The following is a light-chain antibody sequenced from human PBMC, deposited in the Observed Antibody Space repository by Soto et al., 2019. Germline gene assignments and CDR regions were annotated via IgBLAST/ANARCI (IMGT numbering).Light chain of an antibody. CDR3: MQALQSLYT. CDR1: QSLLHSNGYLC. V-gene: IGKV2-28*01. J-gene: IGKJ2*01. CDR2: LGS. Sequence: DIVLTQSPLSLPVTPGAPASISCTSSQSLLHSNGYLCLDWYVQKLGQPPQLLIFLGSNRAPGVPDRFSGSGSGTHLALEISRVEAEDVGVYYCMQALQSLYTFGQGTKLDIK.